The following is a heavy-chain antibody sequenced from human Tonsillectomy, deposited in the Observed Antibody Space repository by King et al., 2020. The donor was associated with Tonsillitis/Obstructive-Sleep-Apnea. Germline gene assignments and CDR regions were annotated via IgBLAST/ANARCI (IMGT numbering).Heavy chain of an antibody. CDR3: ATNDVDFLSGYYPYYYYMHV. J-gene: IGHJ6*03. CDR1: GYTLTELF. D-gene: IGHD3-3*01. CDR2: FDPEDGEI. V-gene: IGHV1-24*01. Sequence: QLVQSGAEVKKPGASVKVSCKVSGYTLTELFMHWVREAPGKGREWRGGFDPEDGEIIYAQKFQGRVTMTADKSTDTAYMELSSLRSEDTAVYYCATNDVDFLSGYYPYYYYMHVWGKGTTVTVSS.